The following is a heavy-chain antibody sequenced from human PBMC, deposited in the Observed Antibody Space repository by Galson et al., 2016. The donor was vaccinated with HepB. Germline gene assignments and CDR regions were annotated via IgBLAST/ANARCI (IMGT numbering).Heavy chain of an antibody. J-gene: IGHJ4*02. V-gene: IGHV1-2*04. D-gene: IGHD1-1*01. CDR3: GRMGRGSPNLEY. CDR2: INPDSGAT. Sequence: SVKVSCKASGYTFTGYYIHWVRQAPGQGLEWMGWINPDSGATNYAQKLQAWVTMTRDTSINTAYRELSSLRSDDTAVYYWGRMGRGSPNLEYWGQGTPVTVSS. CDR1: GYTFTGYY.